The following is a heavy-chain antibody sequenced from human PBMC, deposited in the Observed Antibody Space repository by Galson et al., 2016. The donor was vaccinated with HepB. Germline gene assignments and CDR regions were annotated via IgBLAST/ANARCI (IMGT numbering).Heavy chain of an antibody. CDR2: FSASGQST. CDR3: ARASHYENIGFFDDL. D-gene: IGHD3-22*01. J-gene: IGHJ2*01. V-gene: IGHV3-23*01. CDR1: GFTLSNYS. Sequence: SLRLTCAASGFTLSNYSMSWIRQTPGMGLEWVSAFSASGQSTFYADSVKGRFTVSRDISKNTVYLQMTALKAEDTAVYYCARASHYENIGFFDDLWGRGTMVAVSS.